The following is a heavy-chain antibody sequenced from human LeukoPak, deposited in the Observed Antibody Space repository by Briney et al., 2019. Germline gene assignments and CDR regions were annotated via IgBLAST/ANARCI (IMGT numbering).Heavy chain of an antibody. CDR2: INPNTGGT. CDR1: GYTFTGYY. V-gene: IGHV1-2*02. CDR3: ARSGYSGYDWFISLFYFDY. J-gene: IGHJ4*02. D-gene: IGHD5-12*01. Sequence: ASVKVSCKASGYTFTGYYMHWVRQAPGQGLEWMGWINPNTGGTNYAQKFQGRVTMTTDTSISTAYMELSSLRSDDTAVYYCARSGYSGYDWFISLFYFDYWGQGTLVTVSS.